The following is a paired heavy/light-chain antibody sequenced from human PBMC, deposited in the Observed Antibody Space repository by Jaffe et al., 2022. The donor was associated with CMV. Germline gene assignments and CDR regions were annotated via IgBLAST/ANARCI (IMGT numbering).Heavy chain of an antibody. J-gene: IGHJ6*02. Sequence: QVQLVESGGGLVKPGGSLRLSCAASGFTFSDYYMSWIRQAPGKGLEWVSYISSSGSTIYYADSVKGRFTISRDNAKNSLYLQMNSLRAEDTAVYYCARDKWIQLWLRAYYYYGMDVWGQGTTVTVSS. CDR2: ISSSGSTI. CDR3: ARDKWIQLWLRAYYYYGMDV. CDR1: GFTFSDYY. D-gene: IGHD5-18*01. V-gene: IGHV3-11*01.
Light chain of an antibody. V-gene: IGKV3-20*01. CDR2: GAS. Sequence: EIVLTQSPGTLSLSPGERATLSCRASQSVSSSYLAWYQQKPGQAPRLLIYGASSRATGIPDRFSGSGSGTDFTLTISRLEPEDFAVYYCQQYGSSPPFTFGPGTKVDIK. CDR1: QSVSSSY. J-gene: IGKJ3*01. CDR3: QQYGSSPPFT.